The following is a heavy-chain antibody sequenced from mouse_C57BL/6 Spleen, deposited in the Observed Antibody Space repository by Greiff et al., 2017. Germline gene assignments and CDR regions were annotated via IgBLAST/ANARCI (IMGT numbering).Heavy chain of an antibody. Sequence: EVQLQESGGGLVKPGGSLKLSCAASGFTFSSYAMSWVRQTPEKRLEWVATISDGGSYTYYPDNVKGRFTISRDNAKNNLYLQMSHLKSEDTAMYYCARFSLRGYYFDYWGQGTTLTVSS. CDR2: ISDGGSYT. J-gene: IGHJ2*01. CDR3: ARFSLRGYYFDY. CDR1: GFTFSSYA. D-gene: IGHD2-12*01. V-gene: IGHV5-4*01.